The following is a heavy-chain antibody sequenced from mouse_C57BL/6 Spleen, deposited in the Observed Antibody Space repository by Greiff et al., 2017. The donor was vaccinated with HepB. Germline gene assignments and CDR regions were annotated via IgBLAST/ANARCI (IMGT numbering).Heavy chain of an antibody. CDR2: IYPRDGST. CDR1: GYTFTSYD. D-gene: IGHD2-4*01. J-gene: IGHJ4*01. CDR3: ARRYDYSDYYAMDY. Sequence: VQLQQSGPELVKPGASVKLSCKASGYTFTSYDINWVKQRPGQGLEWIGWIYPRDGSTKYNEKFKGKATLTVDTSSSTAYMELHSLTSEDSAVYFCARRYDYSDYYAMDYWGQGTSVTVSS. V-gene: IGHV1-85*01.